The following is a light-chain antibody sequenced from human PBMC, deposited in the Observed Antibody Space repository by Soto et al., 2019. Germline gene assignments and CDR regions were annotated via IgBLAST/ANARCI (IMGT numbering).Light chain of an antibody. CDR1: SSDVGGHNY. Sequence: QSALTQPPSASGSPGQSVTISCTGTSSDVGGHNYVSWYQQHPGKAPKLMIYEVSKRPSGVPDRFSGSKSGNTAFLTVSGLQAEDEADYYCSSYAGSTVFGGGTKLTVL. V-gene: IGLV2-8*01. J-gene: IGLJ2*01. CDR3: SSYAGSTV. CDR2: EVS.